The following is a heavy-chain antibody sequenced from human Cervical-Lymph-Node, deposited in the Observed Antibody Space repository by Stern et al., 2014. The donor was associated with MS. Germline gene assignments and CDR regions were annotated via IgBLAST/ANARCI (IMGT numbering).Heavy chain of an antibody. Sequence: QLVQSGGGVIQPGGSLRLSCKASGFTVSRDYMTWVRQAPGKGLEWVSLITNVGSPFYTDSVKGRFTISRDDSKNTVYLHMTSLRAEDTAMYYCARDTSSPERSDWWGQGTLVTVSS. J-gene: IGHJ4*02. D-gene: IGHD1-1*01. CDR3: ARDTSSPERSDW. CDR2: ITNVGSP. V-gene: IGHV3-53*01. CDR1: GFTVSRDY.